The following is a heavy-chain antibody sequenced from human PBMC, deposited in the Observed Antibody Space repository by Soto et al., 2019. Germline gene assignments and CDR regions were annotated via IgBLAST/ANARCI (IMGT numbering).Heavy chain of an antibody. CDR1: GYPFTSFG. V-gene: IGHV1-18*01. CDR2: ISGFNGNT. CDR3: ARDRGRIHWYYCLDY. J-gene: IGHJ4*02. Sequence: ASVKVSCKASGYPFTSFGISWVRQAPGQGLEWMGWISGFNGNTNYAPSLQGRVTMTTDTSTNTAYMQLTSLRSDDTGVYYSARDRGRIHWYYCLDYWGQGTQVTVSS. D-gene: IGHD3-10*01.